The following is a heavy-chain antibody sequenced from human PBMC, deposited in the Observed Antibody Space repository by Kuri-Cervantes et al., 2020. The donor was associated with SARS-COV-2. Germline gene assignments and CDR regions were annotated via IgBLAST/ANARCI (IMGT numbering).Heavy chain of an antibody. CDR2: IKQDGSEK. CDR1: GFTFSNAW. V-gene: IGHV3-7*01. J-gene: IGHJ3*02. D-gene: IGHD3-16*01. CDR3: ARDRMGTDAFDI. Sequence: GESLKISCAASGFTFSNAWMSWVRQAPGKGLEWVANIKQDGSEKYYVDSVKGRFTISRDNAKNSLYLQMNSLRAEDTAVYYCARDRMGTDAFDIWGQGTMVTVSS.